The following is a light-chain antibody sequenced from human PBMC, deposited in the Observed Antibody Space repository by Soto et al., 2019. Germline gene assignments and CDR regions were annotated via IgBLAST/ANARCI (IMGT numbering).Light chain of an antibody. CDR1: QSVSSY. CDR2: DAS. J-gene: IGKJ2*01. CDR3: QHYNSHYT. V-gene: IGKV3-11*01. Sequence: EIVLTQSPATLSLSPGERATLSCRASQSVSSYLAWYQQKPGQAPRLLIYDASNRATGIPARFSGSGSGTDFTLTISSLQPDDYATYYCQHYNSHYTFGQGTKVDIK.